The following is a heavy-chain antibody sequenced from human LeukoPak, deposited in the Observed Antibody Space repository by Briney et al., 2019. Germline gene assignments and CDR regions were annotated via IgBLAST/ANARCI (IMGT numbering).Heavy chain of an antibody. CDR3: AKEEVPNDY. Sequence: GGSLRLSCAVSGFTLDNTAMCWVRQAPGKGLEWISGISRMGFTTYYADSVNGRFTISRDTSKNTRYLQMDTLRPEDTALYYCAKEEVPNDYWGQGTLVTVSS. V-gene: IGHV3-23*01. CDR2: ISRMGFTT. CDR1: GFTLDNTA. J-gene: IGHJ4*02.